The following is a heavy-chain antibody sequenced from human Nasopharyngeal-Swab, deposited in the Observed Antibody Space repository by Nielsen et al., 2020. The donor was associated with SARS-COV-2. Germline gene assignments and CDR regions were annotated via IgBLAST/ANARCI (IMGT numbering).Heavy chain of an antibody. CDR3: ARDLYRQQWPLYNYYGMDV. CDR2: IWYDGSNK. J-gene: IGHJ6*02. V-gene: IGHV3-33*01. Sequence: SCAASGFTFSSYGMHWVRQAPGKGLEWVAVIWYDGSNKYYADSVKGRFSISRDNSKNTLYLQMNSLRAEDTAVYYCARDLYRQQWPLYNYYGMDVWGQGTTVTVSS. CDR1: GFTFSSYG. D-gene: IGHD6-19*01.